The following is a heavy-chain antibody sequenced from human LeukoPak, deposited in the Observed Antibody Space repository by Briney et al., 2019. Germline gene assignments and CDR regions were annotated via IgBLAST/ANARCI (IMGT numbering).Heavy chain of an antibody. V-gene: IGHV3-13*01. Sequence: GGSLRLSCAASGFTFSSYDMHWVRQATGKGLEWVSAIGTAGDTYYPGSVKGRFTISRENAKNSLYLQMNSLRAGDTAVYYCARGEYSGYDLSPFDYWGQGTLVTVSS. CDR3: ARGEYSGYDLSPFDY. J-gene: IGHJ4*02. CDR1: GFTFSSYD. CDR2: IGTAGDT. D-gene: IGHD5-12*01.